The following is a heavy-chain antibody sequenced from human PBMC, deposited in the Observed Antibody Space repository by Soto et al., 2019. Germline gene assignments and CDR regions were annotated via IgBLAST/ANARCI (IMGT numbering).Heavy chain of an antibody. J-gene: IGHJ5*02. V-gene: IGHV4-39*01. D-gene: IGHD3-10*01. CDR2: IYYIGIT. CDR3: ARQDVRASGRFDP. Sequence: KTSETLSLTCTVSGGSVSSSTYYWGWIRQPPGNGLEWIGTIYYIGITYYKPSLQSRVTISVDTSKNQFSLRLSFVTAADAALYFCARQDVRASGRFDPWGPGTLVTVYS. CDR1: GGSVSSSTYY.